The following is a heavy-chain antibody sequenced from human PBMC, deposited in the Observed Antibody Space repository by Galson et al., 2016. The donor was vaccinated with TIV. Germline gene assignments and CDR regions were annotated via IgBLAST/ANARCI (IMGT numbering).Heavy chain of an antibody. D-gene: IGHD3-22*01. CDR2: ISASGGST. Sequence: LRLSCAASGFTFSSYAMSWVRQAPGKGLEWVSAISASGGSTYYADSVKGRFTISRDNSKKTVYMQMNSLRAEDTAVYYCAKVPSSGFYYYYGMEVWGQGTTVTVSS. CDR3: AKVPSSGFYYYYGMEV. J-gene: IGHJ6*02. V-gene: IGHV3-23*01. CDR1: GFTFSSYA.